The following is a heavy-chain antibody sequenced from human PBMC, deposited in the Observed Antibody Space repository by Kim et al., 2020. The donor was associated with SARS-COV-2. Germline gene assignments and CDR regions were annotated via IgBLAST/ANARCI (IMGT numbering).Heavy chain of an antibody. Sequence: DSVKGRFTISRDNAKNSLYLQMNSLRAEDTALYYCAKDRGAPGSSSYFDYWGQGTLVTVSS. J-gene: IGHJ4*02. CDR3: AKDRGAPGSSSYFDY. V-gene: IGHV3-9*01. D-gene: IGHD6-13*01.